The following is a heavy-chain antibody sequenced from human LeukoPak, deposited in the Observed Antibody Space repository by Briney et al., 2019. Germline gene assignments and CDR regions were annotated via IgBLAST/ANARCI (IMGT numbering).Heavy chain of an antibody. CDR3: AKDEIAARSPYYFDY. D-gene: IGHD6-13*01. CDR1: GFTLSNFW. Sequence: GGSLRLSCVASGFTLSNFWMSWVRQAPGKGLEWVANINQDGSEKYYVDSMKGRFTISRDNAKNSLYLQMNSLRAEDTAVYYCAKDEIAARSPYYFDYWGQGTLVTVSS. V-gene: IGHV3-7*03. CDR2: INQDGSEK. J-gene: IGHJ4*02.